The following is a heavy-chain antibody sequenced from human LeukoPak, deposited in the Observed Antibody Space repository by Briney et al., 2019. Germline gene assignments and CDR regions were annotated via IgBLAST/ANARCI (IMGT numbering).Heavy chain of an antibody. CDR2: IYWSGRGA. CDR1: GSTLEDKA. D-gene: IGHD6-19*01. Sequence: GGPLRLSCIASGSTLEDKAMHWVRQAPGKGLEWVSGIYWSGRGADYADSVKGRFTISRDNSKNTVYLQMNSLTADDTAVYYCAKTTVGYSSGRYPGWPADCWGQGTLVAVSS. CDR3: AKTTVGYSSGRYPGWPADC. J-gene: IGHJ4*02. V-gene: IGHV3-23*05.